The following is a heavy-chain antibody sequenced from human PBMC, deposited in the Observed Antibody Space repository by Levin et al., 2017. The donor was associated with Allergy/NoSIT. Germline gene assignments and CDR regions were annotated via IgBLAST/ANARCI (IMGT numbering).Heavy chain of an antibody. CDR1: GGSISAGSYY. Sequence: SETLSLTCTVSGGSISAGSYYWGWIRQPPGKGLEWIGSISYSGSTYYNPSLKSGVTISVDTSKNQVSLKVSSVTAADTAVYYCARHRVVGGPPYYYYFGMDVWGQGTTVTVSS. CDR3: ARHRVVGGPPYYYYFGMDV. D-gene: IGHD1-26*01. CDR2: ISYSGST. J-gene: IGHJ6*02. V-gene: IGHV4-39*01.